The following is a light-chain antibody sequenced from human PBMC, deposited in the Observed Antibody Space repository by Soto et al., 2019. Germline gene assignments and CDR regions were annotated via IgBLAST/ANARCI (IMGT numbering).Light chain of an antibody. V-gene: IGKV3-15*01. CDR1: QSVSRN. CDR2: AAS. Sequence: EVVLTQSAATLSVSPGDRATLSCRASQSVSRNLAWYQQKPGQAPRLLIYAASTRATGVPARFSGSGSATEFTLSISSLQSEDVAVYYCQQYGDWPPETFGQGTKLEI. CDR3: QQYGDWPPET. J-gene: IGKJ2*01.